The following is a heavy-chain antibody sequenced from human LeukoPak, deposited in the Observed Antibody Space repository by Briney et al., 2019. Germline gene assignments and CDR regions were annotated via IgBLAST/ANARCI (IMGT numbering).Heavy chain of an antibody. D-gene: IGHD2-2*01. CDR2: IRGSGGST. Sequence: GGSLRLSCAASGFTFSSYAMSWVRQAPGKGLEWVSAIRGSGGSTYYADSVKGRFTISRDNSKNTLYLQMNSLRAEDTAVYYCAKDFPIVVVPAALEVGFDYWGQGTLVTVSS. CDR1: GFTFSSYA. V-gene: IGHV3-23*01. CDR3: AKDFPIVVVPAALEVGFDY. J-gene: IGHJ4*02.